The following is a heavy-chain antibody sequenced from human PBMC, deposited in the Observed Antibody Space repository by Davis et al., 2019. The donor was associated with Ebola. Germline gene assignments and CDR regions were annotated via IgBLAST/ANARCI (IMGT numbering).Heavy chain of an antibody. CDR1: GGSISSYY. CDR3: ARAGGSAAGGALYYYYGMDV. CDR2: IYTSGST. J-gene: IGHJ6*02. Sequence: SETLSLTCTVSGGSISSYYWSWIRQPAGKGLEWIGRIYTSGSTNYNPSLKSRVTMSVDTSKNQFSLKLSSVTAADTAVYYCARAGGSAAGGALYYYYGMDVWGQGTTVTVSS. D-gene: IGHD6-13*01. V-gene: IGHV4-4*07.